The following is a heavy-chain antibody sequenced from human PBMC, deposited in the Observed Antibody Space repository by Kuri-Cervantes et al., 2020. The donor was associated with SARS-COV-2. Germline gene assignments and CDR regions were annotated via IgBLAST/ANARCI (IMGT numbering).Heavy chain of an antibody. D-gene: IGHD2-8*01. CDR3: ARDMGAIVLVRRDWFDP. CDR1: GFTFSSYA. Sequence: GESLKISCAASGFTFSSYALHWVRQAPGKGPEWVAVVSYYGSDNDYADSVKGRFTISRYNSKNNLYLQMNCLRVEDTAVYYCARDMGAIVLVRRDWFDPWGPGTLVTVSS. J-gene: IGHJ5*02. V-gene: IGHV3-30*04. CDR2: VSYYGSDN.